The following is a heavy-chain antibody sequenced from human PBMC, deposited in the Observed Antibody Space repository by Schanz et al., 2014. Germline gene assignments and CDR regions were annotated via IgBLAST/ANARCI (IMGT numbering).Heavy chain of an antibody. CDR2: ISDSGDTA. Sequence: EVQLLESGGGLVQPGGSLRLSCAASGFTFSSYAMSWVRQAPGKGLEWVSAISDSGDTAYYADSVKGRFTISRDNSKSTLYVEMNSLRVEDTAVYYCAKTLFPGGTQTFGNWGRGTLVTVSS. J-gene: IGHJ4*02. CDR3: AKTLFPGGTQTFGN. V-gene: IGHV3-23*01. CDR1: GFTFSSYA. D-gene: IGHD2-8*02.